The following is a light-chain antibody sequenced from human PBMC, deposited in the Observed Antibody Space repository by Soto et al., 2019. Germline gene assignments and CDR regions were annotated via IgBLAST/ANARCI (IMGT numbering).Light chain of an antibody. CDR3: QQYGSSPAT. J-gene: IGKJ1*01. Sequence: VLTQSPGTLSLSPGQRATLSCRASHTIGNNFLAWYQKKPGQAPRLLIYGASIRATGVPERFSGSGSGGDFTLTINRLEPEDSAVYDCQQYGSSPATFGQGTKVEIK. CDR2: GAS. CDR1: HTIGNNF. V-gene: IGKV3-20*01.